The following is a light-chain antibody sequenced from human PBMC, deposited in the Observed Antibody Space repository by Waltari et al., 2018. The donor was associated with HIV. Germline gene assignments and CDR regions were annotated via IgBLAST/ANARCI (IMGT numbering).Light chain of an antibody. V-gene: IGLV2-14*03. Sequence: QSALTHPASLSGSPGQSITTSFNGTTTDLGGYHSVSLSQRHPATAPKLIIFVVSNRPSGISSRFSGSKSGNTASLTISGLQAEDEADYYCCSYTKLTTHYVLFGGGTKLTVL. J-gene: IGLJ2*01. CDR3: CSYTKLTTHYVL. CDR2: VVS. CDR1: TTDLGGYHS.